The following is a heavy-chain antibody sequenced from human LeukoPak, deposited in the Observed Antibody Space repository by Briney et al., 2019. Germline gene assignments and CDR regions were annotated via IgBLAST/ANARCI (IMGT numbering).Heavy chain of an antibody. CDR2: IHYSGST. CDR1: GGSISSSSYY. CDR3: ARDFGGEGWFDP. D-gene: IGHD4-23*01. Sequence: SETQSLTCTVSGGSISSSSYYWGWIRQPPGKGLEWIGSIHYSGSTYYNPSLKSRVTISVDTSKNQFSLKLSSVTAADTAVYYCARDFGGEGWFDPWGQGTLVTVSS. V-gene: IGHV4-39*07. J-gene: IGHJ5*02.